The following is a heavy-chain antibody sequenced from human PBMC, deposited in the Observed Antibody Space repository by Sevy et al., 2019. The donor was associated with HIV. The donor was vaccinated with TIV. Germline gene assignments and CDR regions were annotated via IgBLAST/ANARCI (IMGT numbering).Heavy chain of an antibody. Sequence: GGSLRLSCTASGFTFGDYAMNWFRQAPGKGLEWVGFIRTKAYGGTTEYAASVKGRFTISRDDSKSIAYLQMNSLKTEDTAVYYCTSVRYTYVPFDYWGQGTLVTVSS. CDR3: TSVRYTYVPFDY. CDR2: IRTKAYGGTT. D-gene: IGHD3-10*02. V-gene: IGHV3-49*03. J-gene: IGHJ4*02. CDR1: GFTFGDYA.